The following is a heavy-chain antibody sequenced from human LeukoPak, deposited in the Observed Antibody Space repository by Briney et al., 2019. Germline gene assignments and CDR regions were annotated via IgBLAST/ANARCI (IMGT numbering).Heavy chain of an antibody. CDR1: GFTFSSYS. V-gene: IGHV3-48*02. J-gene: IGHJ4*02. CDR2: ISSGSSTI. Sequence: GGSLRLSCAASGFTFSSYSMNWVRQAPGKGPEWVSYISSGSSTIYYADSVKGRFTISRDNAKNSLYLQMNSLRDEDTAVYYCARVAAGYSVNYFDYWGQGTLVTVSS. CDR3: ARVAAGYSVNYFDY. D-gene: IGHD4-23*01.